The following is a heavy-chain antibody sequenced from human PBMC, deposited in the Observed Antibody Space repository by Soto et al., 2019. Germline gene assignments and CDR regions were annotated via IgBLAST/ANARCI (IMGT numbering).Heavy chain of an antibody. CDR2: IYPSDSDT. CDR3: ARGGVSTRPFSF. Sequence: GESMKISGKGSGYNFAGYWIAWVRQMPGKGLELMGIIYPSDSDTRYRPSFQGQVTISADKSISSAYLQWSSLRASDTAMYYFARGGVSTRPFSFCGQGTPVIGSS. CDR1: GYNFAGYW. D-gene: IGHD3-3*01. J-gene: IGHJ1*01. V-gene: IGHV5-51*01.